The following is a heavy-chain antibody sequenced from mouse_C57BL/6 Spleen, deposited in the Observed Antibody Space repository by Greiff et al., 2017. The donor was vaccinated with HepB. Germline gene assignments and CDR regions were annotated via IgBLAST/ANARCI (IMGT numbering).Heavy chain of an antibody. Sequence: VQLQQSGAELVMPGASVKLSCKASGYTFTSYWMHWVKQRPGQGLEWIGEIDPSDSYTNYNQKFKGKSTLTVDKSSSTAYMQLSSLTSEDSAVYYCARGGYYGHYFDYWGQGTTLTVSS. CDR1: GYTFTSYW. V-gene: IGHV1-69*01. CDR3: ARGGYYGHYFDY. D-gene: IGHD1-1*01. J-gene: IGHJ2*01. CDR2: IDPSDSYT.